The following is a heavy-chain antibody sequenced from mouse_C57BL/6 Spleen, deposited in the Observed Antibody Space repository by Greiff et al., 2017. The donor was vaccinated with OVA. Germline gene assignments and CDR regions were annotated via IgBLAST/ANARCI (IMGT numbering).Heavy chain of an antibody. CDR3: ARGSSGYDYFYY. Sequence: VQLKESGPGLVKPSQSLSLTCSVTGYSITSGYYWNWIRQFPGNKLEWMGYISYDGSNNYNPSLKNRISITRDTSKNQFFLKLNSVTTEDTATYYCARGSSGYDYFYYWGQVTTLTVSS. J-gene: IGHJ2*01. CDR2: ISYDGSN. CDR1: GYSITSGYY. V-gene: IGHV3-6*01. D-gene: IGHD3-2*02.